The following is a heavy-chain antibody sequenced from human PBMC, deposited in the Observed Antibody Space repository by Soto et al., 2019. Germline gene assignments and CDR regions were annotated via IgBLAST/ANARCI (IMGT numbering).Heavy chain of an antibody. V-gene: IGHV1-46*01. D-gene: IGHD6-13*01. CDR1: GYTYTSYY. J-gene: IGHJ6*03. CDR2: ISPSGGST. CDR3: ARASSAAGMYYYYYMDV. Sequence: ASVKVACKTSGYTYTSYYMHWVRQAQRQGLEWMGIISPSGGSTSYAQKFQGRVTMTTDTSTSTAYMELRSLRSDDTAVYYCARASSAAGMYYYYYMDVWGKGTTVTVSS.